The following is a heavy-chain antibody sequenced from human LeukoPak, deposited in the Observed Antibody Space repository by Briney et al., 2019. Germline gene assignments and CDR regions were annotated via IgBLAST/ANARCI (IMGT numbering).Heavy chain of an antibody. CDR2: IYYSGST. J-gene: IGHJ5*02. D-gene: IGHD2-15*01. Sequence: PSETLSLTCTVSGGSISSSSYYWGWIRQPPGKGLEWIGSIYYSGSTYYNPSLKSRVTISVDTSKNQFSLKLSSVTAADTAVYYCARQGVAAGPNWFDPWGQGTLVTVSS. CDR3: ARQGVAAGPNWFDP. V-gene: IGHV4-39*01. CDR1: GGSISSSSYY.